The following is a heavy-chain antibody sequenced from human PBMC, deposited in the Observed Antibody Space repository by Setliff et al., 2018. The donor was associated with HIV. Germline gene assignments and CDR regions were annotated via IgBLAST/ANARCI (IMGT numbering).Heavy chain of an antibody. V-gene: IGHV1-2*02. CDR1: GYTFTTNY. CDR2: INPNSGGT. Sequence: GASVKVSCKASGYTFTTNYIHWARQAPGQGLEWMGWINPNSGGTNYAQKFQGRATMTRDTSIYTAYMELSRLRSDDTALYYCARGPPIVAVPAALLPFDYWGQGTLVTVSS. J-gene: IGHJ4*02. D-gene: IGHD2-2*01. CDR3: ARGPPIVAVPAALLPFDY.